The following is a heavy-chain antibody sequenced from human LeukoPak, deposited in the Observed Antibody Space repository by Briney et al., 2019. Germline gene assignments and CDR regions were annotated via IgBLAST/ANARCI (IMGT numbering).Heavy chain of an antibody. CDR3: AREGIAAVFDY. Sequence: GGSLRLSCAASGFTFSSYEMNWVRQAPGKGLEWVSYISSSGSTIYYADSVKARFTISRDNAKNSLYLQMNSLRAEDTAVYYCAREGIAAVFDYWGQGTLVTVSS. D-gene: IGHD6-13*01. CDR2: ISSSGSTI. CDR1: GFTFSSYE. J-gene: IGHJ4*02. V-gene: IGHV3-48*03.